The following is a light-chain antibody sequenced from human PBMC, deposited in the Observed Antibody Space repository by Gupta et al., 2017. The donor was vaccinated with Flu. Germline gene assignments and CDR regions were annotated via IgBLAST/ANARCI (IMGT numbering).Light chain of an antibody. CDR2: TAS. V-gene: IGKV1-5*03. Sequence: PSTVYALIGDRISITSRASHSIRNWLAWYQPTPGGAPNRLNYTASTLESGVPSRCSGSGSGREFPITIRSLQPDDFATYYCQHRDNSSGTFGQGTKVEIK. J-gene: IGKJ2*01. CDR1: HSIRNW. CDR3: QHRDNSSGT.